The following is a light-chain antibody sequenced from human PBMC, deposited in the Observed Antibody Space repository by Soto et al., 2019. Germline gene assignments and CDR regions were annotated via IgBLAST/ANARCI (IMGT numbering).Light chain of an antibody. CDR2: EVN. CDR3: SSYASSGAVV. CDR1: SSDVGAYIY. J-gene: IGLJ3*02. Sequence: QSALTQPASVSGSPGQPITISCTGTSSDVGAYIYVSWYQLHPGKAPKLMIYEVNNRPSGVSHRFSGSKSGNTASLTFSGLQPEDEADYYCSSYASSGAVVFGGGTKLTVL. V-gene: IGLV2-14*01.